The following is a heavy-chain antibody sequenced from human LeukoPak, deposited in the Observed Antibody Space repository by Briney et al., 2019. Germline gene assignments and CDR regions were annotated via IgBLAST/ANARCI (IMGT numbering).Heavy chain of an antibody. V-gene: IGHV4-34*01. CDR3: ARDSSSWYRGEYYFDY. Sequence: SETLSLTCAVYGGSLSGYSWSWIRQPPGKGLEWIGEINHSGSTNYNPSLKSRVTISVDTSKNQFSLKLSSVTAADTAVYYCARDSSSWYRGEYYFDYWGQGTLVTVSS. CDR2: INHSGST. D-gene: IGHD6-13*01. CDR1: GGSLSGYS. J-gene: IGHJ4*02.